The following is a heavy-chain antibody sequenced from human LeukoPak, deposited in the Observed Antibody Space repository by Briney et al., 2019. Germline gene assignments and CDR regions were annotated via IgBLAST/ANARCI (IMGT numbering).Heavy chain of an antibody. CDR1: GFTFSSYG. V-gene: IGHV3-23*01. D-gene: IGHD1-26*01. J-gene: IGHJ3*02. CDR3: ARQSVGAITHDAFDI. Sequence: GGTLRLSCAASGFTFSSYGMSWVRQAPGKGLEWVSAISGSGGSTYYADSVKGRFTISRDNSKNTLYLQMNSLRAEDTAVYYCARQSVGAITHDAFDIWGQGTMVTVSS. CDR2: ISGSGGST.